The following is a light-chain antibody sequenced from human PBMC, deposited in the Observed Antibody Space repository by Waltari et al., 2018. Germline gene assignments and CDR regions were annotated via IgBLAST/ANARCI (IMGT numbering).Light chain of an antibody. CDR2: EDT. V-gene: IGLV1-51*02. Sequence: QSVLTQPPSVSAAPGQRVTISCSGGRSNIGNNYVSWYRQFPGTAPKLLIYEDTERPSGIAGRFSGSKSGTSATLAITGLQAGDEADYYCGTWDSSLSGAVFGGGTHLTVL. CDR3: GTWDSSLSGAV. J-gene: IGLJ7*01. CDR1: RSNIGNNY.